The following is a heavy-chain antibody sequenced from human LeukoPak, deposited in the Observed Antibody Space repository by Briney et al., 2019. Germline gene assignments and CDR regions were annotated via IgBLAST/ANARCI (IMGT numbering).Heavy chain of an antibody. CDR3: TTDSGPPSGYFDY. CDR1: GFTFSSVW. D-gene: IGHD1-26*01. CDR2: IKSKTECETT. Sequence: GGSLTLSCVASGFTFSSVWMNWVRQAPGKGMEWVGHIKSKTECETTDYAAPVKGRFTISRDDSKNMLFLQMNSLKTEDTAVYYCTTDSGPPSGYFDYWGQGTLVTVSS. J-gene: IGHJ4*02. V-gene: IGHV3-15*01.